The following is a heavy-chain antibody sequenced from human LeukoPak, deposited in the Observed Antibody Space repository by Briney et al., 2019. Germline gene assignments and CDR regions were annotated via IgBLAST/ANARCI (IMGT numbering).Heavy chain of an antibody. Sequence: SETLSLTCAVSGGSISGGGYSWSWIRQPPGKGLEWIGYIYHSGSTYYNPSLKSRVTISVDRSKNQFSLKLSSVTAADTAVYYCARAYCGGDCYGYYYGMDVWGQGTTVTVSS. J-gene: IGHJ6*02. V-gene: IGHV4-30-2*01. CDR2: IYHSGST. CDR3: ARAYCGGDCYGYYYGMDV. CDR1: GGSISGGGYS. D-gene: IGHD2-21*02.